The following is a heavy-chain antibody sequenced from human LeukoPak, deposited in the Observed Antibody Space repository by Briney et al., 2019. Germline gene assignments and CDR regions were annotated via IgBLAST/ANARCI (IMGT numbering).Heavy chain of an antibody. CDR1: GFTFSSFG. Sequence: PGGSLRLSCAASGFTFSSFGMHWVRQAPGKGLEWVAFIRYYGSNKYYADSVKGRFTIYRDNSKNTLYLQMKSLRAEDTAVYYCSKGGGYEAQYYYYYLDVWGKGTTVTISS. J-gene: IGHJ6*03. D-gene: IGHD5-12*01. CDR2: IRYYGSNK. CDR3: SKGGGYEAQYYYYYLDV. V-gene: IGHV3-30*02.